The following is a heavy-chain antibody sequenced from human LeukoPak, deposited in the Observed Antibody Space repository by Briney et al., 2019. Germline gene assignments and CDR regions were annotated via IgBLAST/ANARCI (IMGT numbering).Heavy chain of an antibody. V-gene: IGHV4-34*01. CDR3: ARARIDYADY. J-gene: IGHJ4*02. CDR2: INHSGST. Sequence: PSETLSLTCAVYGGSFSDYYWSWIRQIPGKGLEWIGEINHSGSTNYNPSLKSRVTISVDTSKIQFSLKLSSVTAADTAVYYCARARIDYADYWGQGTLVTVSS. CDR1: GGSFSDYY.